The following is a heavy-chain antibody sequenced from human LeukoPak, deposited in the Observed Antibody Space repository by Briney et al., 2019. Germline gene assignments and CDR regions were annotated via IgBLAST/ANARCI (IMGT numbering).Heavy chain of an antibody. Sequence: SETLSLTCTVSGGSISSSSYYWGWIRQPPGKGLEWIGSIYYSGSTYYNPSLKSRVTISVDTSKNQFSLKLSSVTAADTAVYYCARHGYSSSWSYYYGMDVWGQGTTVTVSS. CDR3: ARHGYSSSWSYYYGMDV. J-gene: IGHJ6*02. CDR2: IYYSGST. D-gene: IGHD6-13*01. V-gene: IGHV4-39*01. CDR1: GGSISSSSYY.